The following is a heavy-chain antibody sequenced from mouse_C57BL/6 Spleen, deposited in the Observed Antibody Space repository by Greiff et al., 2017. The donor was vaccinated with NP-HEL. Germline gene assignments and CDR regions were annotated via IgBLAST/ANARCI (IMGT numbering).Heavy chain of an antibody. V-gene: IGHV14-4*01. CDR3: TYGSSPDY. J-gene: IGHJ2*01. Sequence: VQLKESGAELVRPGASVKLSCTASGFNIKDDYMHWVKQRPEQGLEWIGWIDPENGDTEYASKFQGKATITADTSSNTAYLQLSSLTSEDTAVYYCTYGSSPDYWGQGTTLTVSS. CDR1: GFNIKDDY. D-gene: IGHD1-1*01. CDR2: IDPENGDT.